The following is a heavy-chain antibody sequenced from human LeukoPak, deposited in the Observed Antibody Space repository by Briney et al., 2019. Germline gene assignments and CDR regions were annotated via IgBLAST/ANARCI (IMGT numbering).Heavy chain of an antibody. Sequence: GESLQISCQGSGYSFTSYWIGWVRQMPGKGLEWMGFIYPGDSVTRYSPSFQGQVTISADKSISTAYLQWSSLKASDTAMYYCARSSYCSGGSCYGAGYYYGMDVWGQGTTVTVSS. V-gene: IGHV5-51*01. D-gene: IGHD2-15*01. CDR2: IYPGDSVT. CDR3: ARSSYCSGGSCYGAGYYYGMDV. CDR1: GYSFTSYW. J-gene: IGHJ6*02.